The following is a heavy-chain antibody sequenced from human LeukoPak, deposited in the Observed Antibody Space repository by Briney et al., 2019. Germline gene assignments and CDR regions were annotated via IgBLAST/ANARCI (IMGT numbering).Heavy chain of an antibody. CDR2: INPNSGGT. V-gene: IGHV1-2*02. D-gene: IGHD3-3*01. J-gene: IGHJ3*02. CDR1: GYTFTSYY. CDR3: ARERFLEWLLYGDAFDI. Sequence: ASVKVSCKASGYTFTSYYMHWVRQAPGQGLEWMGWINPNSGGTNYAQKFQGRVTMTRDTSISTAYMELSRLRSDDTAVYYCARERFLEWLLYGDAFDIWGQGTMVTVSS.